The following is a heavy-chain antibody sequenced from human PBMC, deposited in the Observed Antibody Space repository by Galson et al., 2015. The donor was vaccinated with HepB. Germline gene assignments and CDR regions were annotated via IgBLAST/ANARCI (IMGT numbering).Heavy chain of an antibody. CDR2: IKQDGSEK. Sequence: SLRLSCAASGFTFSSYWMSWVRQAPGKGLEWVANIKQDGSEKYYVDSVKGRFTISRDNAKNSPYLQMNSLRAEDTAVYYCARDLTKGTAGWGYWGQGTLVTVSS. CDR3: ARDLTKGTAGWGY. J-gene: IGHJ4*02. D-gene: IGHD3-16*01. V-gene: IGHV3-7*03. CDR1: GFTFSSYW.